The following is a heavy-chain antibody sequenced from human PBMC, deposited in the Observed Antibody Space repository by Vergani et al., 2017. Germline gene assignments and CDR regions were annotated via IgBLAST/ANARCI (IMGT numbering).Heavy chain of an antibody. CDR2: LNPTTGHT. D-gene: IGHD2-21*01. J-gene: IGHJ5*02. Sequence: VQLVQSGAEVRKPGASVTVSCTAPGYIFKNYYIHWLRQAPGQAFEWMGILNPTTGHTTSAQKFMGRVDTTRDPSTDTSTRTVQMTLSSLRSEDTAVYYCARSIGYCAYATCRAYYFDHWGQGTRVTVSS. CDR3: ARSIGYCAYATCRAYYFDH. CDR1: GYIFKNYY. V-gene: IGHV1-46*02.